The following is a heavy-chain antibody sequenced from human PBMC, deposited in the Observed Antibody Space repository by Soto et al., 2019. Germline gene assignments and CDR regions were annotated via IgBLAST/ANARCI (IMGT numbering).Heavy chain of an antibody. CDR1: GGTFSSYA. Sequence: AASVKVSCKASGGTFSSYAISWVRQAPGQGLEWMGGIIPIFGTANYAQKFQGRVTITADESTSTAYMELSSLRSEDTAVYYCARWLRAAAYYYGMDVWGQGTTVTVSS. CDR3: ARWLRAAAYYYGMDV. V-gene: IGHV1-69*13. CDR2: IIPIFGTA. J-gene: IGHJ6*02. D-gene: IGHD6-13*01.